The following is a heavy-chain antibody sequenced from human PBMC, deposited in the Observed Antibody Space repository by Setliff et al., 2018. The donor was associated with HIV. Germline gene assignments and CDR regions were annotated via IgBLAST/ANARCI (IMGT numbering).Heavy chain of an antibody. D-gene: IGHD3-22*01. Sequence: GASVKVSCRASGYVFTTYYIHWVRQTPGQGLEWMGIINPSGGATTSARKLQGRATMTKDKSTTTVHMELSSLKSEDTAVYYCARGGRLDGTSGFYYPLQFWGQGTLVTVSS. CDR2: INPSGGAT. CDR3: ARGGRLDGTSGFYYPLQF. J-gene: IGHJ4*02. V-gene: IGHV1-46*04. CDR1: GYVFTTYY.